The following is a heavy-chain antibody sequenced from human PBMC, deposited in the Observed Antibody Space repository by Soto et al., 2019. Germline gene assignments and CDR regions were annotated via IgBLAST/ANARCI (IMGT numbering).Heavy chain of an antibody. CDR3: ASRSGYSESYDC. CDR2: VHYSGST. V-gene: IGHV4-59*08. D-gene: IGHD5-12*01. J-gene: IGHJ4*02. Sequence: SATLSLTCTVSGASITAYYWSWIRQPPGKGLEWIGYVHYSGSTKYNPSLKSRVTISVDTSRNQFSLKLSSVTAADTAVYYCASRSGYSESYDCWGQGALVTVSS. CDR1: GASITAYY.